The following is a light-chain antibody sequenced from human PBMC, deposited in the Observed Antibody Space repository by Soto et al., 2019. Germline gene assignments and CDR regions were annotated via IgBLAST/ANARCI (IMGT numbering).Light chain of an antibody. J-gene: IGKJ1*01. Sequence: DILLTQSPCSLSLSPGERATITCRASQSVGSNYLAWYQQRPGQAPKLLIFGASHWAPDIPYRFSGSGSGTDFTLTISRLEPEDFAVYYCQQYSISTQTFGQGTKVDIK. CDR1: QSVGSNY. CDR3: QQYSISTQT. CDR2: GAS. V-gene: IGKV3-20*01.